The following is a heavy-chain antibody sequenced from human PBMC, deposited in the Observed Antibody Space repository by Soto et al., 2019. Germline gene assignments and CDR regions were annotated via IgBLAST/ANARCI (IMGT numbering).Heavy chain of an antibody. V-gene: IGHV3-21*01. CDR3: ARGGGELKG. Sequence: EVQLVESGGGLVKPGGSLRLSCAASGFTFSSYSMNWVRQAPGKGLEWVSSISSSSSYIYYADSVKGRFTISRENAKNSLYRQINSRRAEDTAVYYCARGGGELKGWGQGTLVTVSS. CDR2: ISSSSSYI. J-gene: IGHJ4*02. D-gene: IGHD3-16*01. CDR1: GFTFSSYS.